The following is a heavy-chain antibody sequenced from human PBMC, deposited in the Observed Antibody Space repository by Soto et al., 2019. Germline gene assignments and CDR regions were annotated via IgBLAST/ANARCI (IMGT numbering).Heavy chain of an antibody. CDR2: INHSGST. CDR1: GGSFSGYY. CDR3: ARGGSGWDWFDP. D-gene: IGHD6-19*01. V-gene: IGHV4-34*01. J-gene: IGHJ5*02. Sequence: GSLRLSCAVYGGSFSGYYWSWIRQPPGKGLEWIGEINHSGSTNYNPSLKSRVTISVDTSKNQFSLKLSSVTAADTAVYYCARGGSGWDWFDPWGQGTLVTVSS.